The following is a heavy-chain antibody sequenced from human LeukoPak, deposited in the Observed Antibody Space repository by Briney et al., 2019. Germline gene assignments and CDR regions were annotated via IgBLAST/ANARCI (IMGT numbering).Heavy chain of an antibody. V-gene: IGHV3-48*03. CDR2: ISSSGSTI. Sequence: GGSLRLSCAASGFTFSSYEMNWVRQAPGKGLEWVSYISSSGSTIYYADSVKGRFTISRDNAKNSLYLQMNSLRAEDTAVYYCARDHYYDFWSGYYLGSSYYYYMDVWGKGTTVTVSS. CDR1: GFTFSSYE. CDR3: ARDHYYDFWSGYYLGSSYYYYMDV. J-gene: IGHJ6*03. D-gene: IGHD3-3*01.